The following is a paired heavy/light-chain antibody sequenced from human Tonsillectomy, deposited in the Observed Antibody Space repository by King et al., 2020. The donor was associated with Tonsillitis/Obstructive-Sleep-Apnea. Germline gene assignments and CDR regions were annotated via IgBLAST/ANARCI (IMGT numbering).Heavy chain of an antibody. CDR3: ARAHDFWSAYDY. CDR1: GFTLSSYG. Sequence: EVQLVESGGGLAQPGGSLRLSCEASGFTLSSYGMNWVRQAPGKGLEWVSYISSSGTTIYYADSVKGRLTISRDNAKNSLYLQMNSLRDEDTAVYYCARAHDFWSAYDYWGQGTLVTVSS. V-gene: IGHV3-48*02. D-gene: IGHD3-3*01. J-gene: IGHJ4*02. CDR2: ISSSGTTI.
Light chain of an antibody. Sequence: NFMLTQPHSVSGSPGKTVTISCTRSSGSIASNFVQWYQQRPGSAPATVIYDDNLRPSGVPDRFSGSIDSSSNSASLTISGLKTEDEADYYCQSFDNSNVVFGGGTRLTVL. CDR3: QSFDNSNVV. CDR2: DDN. CDR1: SGSIASNF. V-gene: IGLV6-57*01. J-gene: IGLJ2*01.